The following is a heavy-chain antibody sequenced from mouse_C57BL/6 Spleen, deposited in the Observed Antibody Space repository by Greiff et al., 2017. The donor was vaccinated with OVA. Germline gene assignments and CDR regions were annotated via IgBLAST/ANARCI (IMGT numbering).Heavy chain of an antibody. Sequence: QVQLQQPGAELVKPGASVKMSCKASGYTCTSYGITWVKQRPGQGREWIGDIYPGSGSTNYNEKFKSKATLTVDTSSSTAYMQLSSLTSEDSAVYYCARGKRTTVVASFDYWGQGTTLTVSS. CDR2: IYPGSGST. D-gene: IGHD1-1*01. CDR3: ARGKRTTVVASFDY. J-gene: IGHJ2*01. V-gene: IGHV1-55*01. CDR1: GYTCTSYG.